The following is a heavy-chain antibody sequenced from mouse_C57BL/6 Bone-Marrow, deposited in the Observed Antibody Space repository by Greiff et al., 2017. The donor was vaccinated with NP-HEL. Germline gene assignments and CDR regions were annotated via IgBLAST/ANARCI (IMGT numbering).Heavy chain of an antibody. CDR3: AGGYYDYDGAMDY. CDR1: GYTFTSYG. D-gene: IGHD2-4*01. J-gene: IGHJ4*01. V-gene: IGHV1-81*01. Sequence: VQLQQSGAELARPGASVKLSCKASGYTFTSYGISWVKQTTGQGLEWIGEIYPRSGNTYYNEKFKGKATLTADKSSSTAYMELRSLTSEDSAVYFCAGGYYDYDGAMDYWGQGTSVTVSS. CDR2: IYPRSGNT.